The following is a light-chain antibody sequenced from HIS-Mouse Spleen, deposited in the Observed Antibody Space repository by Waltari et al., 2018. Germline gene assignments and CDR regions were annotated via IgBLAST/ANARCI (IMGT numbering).Light chain of an antibody. Sequence: AIRMTQSPSSLSASTGDRVTITCRASQGISSYLAWYQQKPGKAPKLLIYAASTLQSVVPSRFSGSGSGTDFTLTISCLQSEDFATYYCQQYYSYLFTFGPGTKVDIK. CDR1: QGISSY. CDR3: QQYYSYLFT. J-gene: IGKJ3*01. CDR2: AAS. V-gene: IGKV1-8*01.